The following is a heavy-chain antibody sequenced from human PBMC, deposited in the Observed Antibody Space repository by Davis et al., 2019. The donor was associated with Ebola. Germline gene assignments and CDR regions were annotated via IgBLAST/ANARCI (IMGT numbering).Heavy chain of an antibody. CDR1: GFTFSSYW. CDR2: IWYDGSNK. V-gene: IGHV3-33*08. J-gene: IGHJ5*02. D-gene: IGHD2-15*01. Sequence: PGGSLRLSCAASGFTFSSYWMSWVRQAPGKGLEWVAVIWYDGSNKYYADSVKGRFTISRDNSKNTLYLQMNSLRAEDTAVYYCARGGYCSGGSCHNWFDPWGQGTLVTVSS. CDR3: ARGGYCSGGSCHNWFDP.